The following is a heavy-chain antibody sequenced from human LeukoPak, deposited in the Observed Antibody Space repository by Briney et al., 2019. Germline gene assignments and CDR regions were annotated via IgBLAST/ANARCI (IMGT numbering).Heavy chain of an antibody. CDR3: ARGDSGSYPNYY. D-gene: IGHD1-26*01. CDR1: GGTFSSYA. J-gene: IGHJ4*02. V-gene: IGHV1-18*01. CDR2: ISAYNGNT. Sequence: ASVKVSCKASGGTFSSYAISWVRQAPGQGLEWMGWISAYNGNTNYAQKLQGRVTMTTDTSTSTAYMELRSLRSDDTAVYYCARGDSGSYPNYYWGQGTLVTVSS.